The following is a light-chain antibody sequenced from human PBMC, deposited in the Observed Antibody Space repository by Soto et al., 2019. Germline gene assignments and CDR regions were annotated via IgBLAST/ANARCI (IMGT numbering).Light chain of an antibody. CDR1: SGHSNYA. CDR3: QTWGSGIVV. V-gene: IGLV4-69*01. CDR2: LNSDGSH. J-gene: IGLJ2*01. Sequence: QAVVTQSPSASASLGASVKLTCTLSSGHSNYAIAWHQQQSEKGPRYLMKLNSDGSHSKGDGIPDRFSGSSSGAERYLTISRLQSEEEADYCCQTWGSGIVVFGGGTKVTVL.